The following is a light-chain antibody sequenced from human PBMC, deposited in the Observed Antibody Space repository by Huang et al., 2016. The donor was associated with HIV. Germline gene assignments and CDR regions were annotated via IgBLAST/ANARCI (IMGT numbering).Light chain of an antibody. CDR3: QQHSNWPL. CDR2: DTS. Sequence: ELLLTQSPATLSLSPGQRATRPCRASPGVSSYLAWYQQKPGQAPRLIIYDTSKRATGVPARFSGSGSGTDFTLTINRLEPEGFAVYYCQQHSNWPLLGQGTKLEI. J-gene: IGKJ2*01. V-gene: IGKV3-11*01. CDR1: PGVSSY.